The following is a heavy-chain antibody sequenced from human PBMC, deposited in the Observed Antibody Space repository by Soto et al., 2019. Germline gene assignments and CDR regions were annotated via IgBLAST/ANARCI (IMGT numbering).Heavy chain of an antibody. CDR3: AREQNIVVVPAAYWAGYYGMDV. CDR2: ISSSSSYI. J-gene: IGHJ6*02. D-gene: IGHD2-2*01. V-gene: IGHV3-21*01. CDR1: GFTFSSYS. Sequence: LRLSCAASGFTFSSYSMNWVRQAPGKGLEWVSSISSSSSYIYYADSVKGRFTISRDNAKNSLYLQMNSLRAEDTAVYYCAREQNIVVVPAAYWAGYYGMDVWGQGTTVTVSS.